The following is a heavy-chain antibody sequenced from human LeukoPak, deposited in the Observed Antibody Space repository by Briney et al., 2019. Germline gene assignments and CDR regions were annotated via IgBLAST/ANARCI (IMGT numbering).Heavy chain of an antibody. V-gene: IGHV4-59*01. D-gene: IGHD1-1*01. Sequence: SETLSLTCSVSGGPIDSFYWSWIRQPPGKRVEWIGYIYHSGSTNYNPALKSRVTMSVDRSKRQFSLKLSSVTAADTAVYYCASGKSTGAGVFDIWGQGTVVTVSS. CDR1: GGPIDSFY. J-gene: IGHJ3*02. CDR3: ASGKSTGAGVFDI. CDR2: IYHSGST.